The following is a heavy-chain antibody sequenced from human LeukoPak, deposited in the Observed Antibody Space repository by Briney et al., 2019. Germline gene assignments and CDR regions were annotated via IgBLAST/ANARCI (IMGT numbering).Heavy chain of an antibody. Sequence: GGSLRLSCAASGFTFSRYEMNWVRQAPGKGLEWVSYISRSGDTIYFADSVKGRFSISRDNAQNALFLQMDSLRVEDSAVYFCPRAELYNNRKGTVGVYCVFGARGTRVTVSS. CDR1: GFTFSRYE. CDR2: ISRSGDTI. V-gene: IGHV3-48*03. J-gene: IGHJ2*01. CDR3: PRAELYNNRKGTVGVYCVF. D-gene: IGHD2-8*02.